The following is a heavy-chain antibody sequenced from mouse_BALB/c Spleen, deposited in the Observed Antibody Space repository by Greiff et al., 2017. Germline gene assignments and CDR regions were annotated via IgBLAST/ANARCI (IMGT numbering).Heavy chain of an antibody. CDR1: GFSLTDYG. CDR2: IWGGGST. J-gene: IGHJ3*01. Sequence: VKLMESGPGLVAPSQSLSFSCTVSGFSLTDYGVSWIRQPPGKGLEWLGVIWGGGSTYYNSALKSRLSISKDNSKSQVFLKMNSLQTDDTAMYYCAKHLYGNYRFAYWGQGTLVTVSA. D-gene: IGHD2-10*02. CDR3: AKHLYGNYRFAY. V-gene: IGHV2-6-5*01.